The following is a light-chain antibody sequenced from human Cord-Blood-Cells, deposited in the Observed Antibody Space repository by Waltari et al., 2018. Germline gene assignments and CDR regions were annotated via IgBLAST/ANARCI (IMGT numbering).Light chain of an antibody. J-gene: IGLJ1*01. CDR1: RGHSSYA. Sequence: QLVLTQSPSASASLGASVKPTCTLSRGHSSYAIAWQQQQPEKGPRYLMKLNSDGSHSKGDGIPDRFSGSSSGAERYLTISSLQSEDEADYYCQTWGTGIHVFGTGTKVTVL. V-gene: IGLV4-69*01. CDR2: LNSDGSH. CDR3: QTWGTGIHV.